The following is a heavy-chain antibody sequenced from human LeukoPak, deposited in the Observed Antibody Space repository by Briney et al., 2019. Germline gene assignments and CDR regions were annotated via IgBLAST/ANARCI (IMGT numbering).Heavy chain of an antibody. V-gene: IGHV3-48*03. CDR2: ISSSGTTT. J-gene: IGHJ4*02. Sequence: GGSLRLSCAASGFTFSSSEMNWVRQAPGKGLEWVSYISSSGTTTYNADSVKGRFIVSRDNAKNSLYLQMNSLRAEDTAVYYCATDRGFASFDYWGQGTLVTVSS. D-gene: IGHD3-3*01. CDR1: GFTFSSSE. CDR3: ATDRGFASFDY.